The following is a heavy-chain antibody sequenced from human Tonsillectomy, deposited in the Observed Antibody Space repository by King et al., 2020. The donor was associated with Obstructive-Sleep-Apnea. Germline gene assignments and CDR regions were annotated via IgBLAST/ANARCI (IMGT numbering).Heavy chain of an antibody. CDR3: ARSGSGMDV. J-gene: IGHJ6*02. Sequence: QLQESGPGLVKPSETLSLTRTVSGGSISSYYWSWIRQPPGKGLEWIGYIYYSGSTNYNPSLKRRVTISVDTSKNQFSLKLSSVTAADTAVYYCARSGSGMDVWGQGTTVTVSS. V-gene: IGHV4-59*08. D-gene: IGHD1-26*01. CDR2: IYYSGST. CDR1: GGSISSYY.